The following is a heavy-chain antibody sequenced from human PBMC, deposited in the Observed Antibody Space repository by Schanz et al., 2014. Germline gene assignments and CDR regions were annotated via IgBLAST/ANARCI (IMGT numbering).Heavy chain of an antibody. CDR2: IWYDGSNK. J-gene: IGHJ4*02. D-gene: IGHD2-2*01. V-gene: IGHV3-33*06. Sequence: QVQLVESGGGVVQPGRSLRLSCAASGFTFNSYGMHWVRQAPGKGLEWVAFIWYDGSNKYYADSVKGRFTISTDNSKNTLYVQMNSLRAEDTAVYYCAKSMYSTSWAFDFWGQGAQVTVSS. CDR1: GFTFNSYG. CDR3: AKSMYSTSWAFDF.